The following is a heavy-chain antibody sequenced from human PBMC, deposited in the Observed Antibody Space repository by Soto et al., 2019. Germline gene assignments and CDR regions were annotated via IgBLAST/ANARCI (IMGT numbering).Heavy chain of an antibody. J-gene: IGHJ6*02. CDR1: GFTFTSSA. V-gene: IGHV1-58*01. D-gene: IGHD6-6*01. Sequence: QMQLVQSGPEVKKPGTSVKVSCKASGFTFTSSAVQWVRQARGQRLEWIGWIVVGSGNTNYAQKFQERVTITRDMSTSTAYMELSSLRSEDTAVYYCAAAYGYSSSSAFRSDYYYGMDVWGQGTTVTVSS. CDR2: IVVGSGNT. CDR3: AAAYGYSSSSAFRSDYYYGMDV.